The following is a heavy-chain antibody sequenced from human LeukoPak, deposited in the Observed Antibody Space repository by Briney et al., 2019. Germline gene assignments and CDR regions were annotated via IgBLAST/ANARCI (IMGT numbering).Heavy chain of an antibody. CDR1: GGTFSSYA. Sequence: GASVKVSCKASGGTFSSYAISWVRQAPGPGLEWMGGIIPIFGTANYAQKFQGRVTITADKSTSTAYMELSSLRSEDTAVYYCARAGGLQGGYYYYYGMDVWGKGTTVTVSS. V-gene: IGHV1-69*06. J-gene: IGHJ6*04. D-gene: IGHD2-21*01. CDR3: ARAGGLQGGYYYYYGMDV. CDR2: IIPIFGTA.